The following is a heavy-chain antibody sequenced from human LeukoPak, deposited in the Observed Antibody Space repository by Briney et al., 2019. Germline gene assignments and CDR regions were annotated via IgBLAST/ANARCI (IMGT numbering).Heavy chain of an antibody. V-gene: IGHV1-8*01. J-gene: IGHJ5*02. CDR1: GYPFTTWE. CDR3: ARGPRNDP. D-gene: IGHD1-14*01. Sequence: ASVKVSCKTSGYPFTTWEINWVRQAAGQGLEWMGWVHPNSGNTAYAQTFQGRLTMTRDTSISTAYMELSGLRSDDTAVYFCARGPRNDPWGQGTLVTVSS. CDR2: VHPNSGNT.